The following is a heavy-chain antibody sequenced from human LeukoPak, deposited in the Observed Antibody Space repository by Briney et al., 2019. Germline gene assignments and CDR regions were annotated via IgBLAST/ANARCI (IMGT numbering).Heavy chain of an antibody. V-gene: IGHV3-48*03. J-gene: IGHJ4*02. CDR1: GFTFSSYE. CDR2: ICSSGSTI. Sequence: GGSLRLSCAASGFTFSSYEMNWVRQAPWKGLAWVSYICSSGSTIYYADSVKGRFTISIDNAKNSLYLQMNSLRAEDTAVYYCARVGDGYNYHHFDYWGQGTLVTVSS. CDR3: ARVGDGYNYHHFDY. D-gene: IGHD5-24*01.